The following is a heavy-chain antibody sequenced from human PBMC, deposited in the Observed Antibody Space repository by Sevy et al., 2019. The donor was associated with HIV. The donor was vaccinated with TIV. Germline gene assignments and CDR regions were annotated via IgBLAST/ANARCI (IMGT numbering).Heavy chain of an antibody. CDR1: GFSVSDND. V-gene: IGHV3-66*01. CDR2: MYHGGSI. D-gene: IGHD2-21*02. J-gene: IGHJ4*02. Sequence: GGSLRLTCAASGFSVSDNDMNWVRQAPGKGLEWVSLMYHGGSILYADSVRGRFIASRDKSKNTLYLQMNSLRGEDTAVYYCARFSGLLRDFWGQGTLVTVSS. CDR3: ARFSGLLRDF.